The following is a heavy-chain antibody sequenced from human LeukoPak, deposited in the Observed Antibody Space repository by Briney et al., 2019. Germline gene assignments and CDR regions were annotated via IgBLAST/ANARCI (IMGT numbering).Heavy chain of an antibody. V-gene: IGHV4-59*08. CDR1: GGSISGYY. J-gene: IGHJ4*02. CDR2: IYYSGST. CDR3: ARSNGYNYDDRYFDY. D-gene: IGHD5-18*01. Sequence: SETLSLTCTVSGGSISGYYWSWIRQPPGKGPEWVGYIYYSGSTNYNPSLMSRLTISVDTSKNQVSLKLSSVTAADTAVYYCARSNGYNYDDRYFDYWGQGTLVTVSS.